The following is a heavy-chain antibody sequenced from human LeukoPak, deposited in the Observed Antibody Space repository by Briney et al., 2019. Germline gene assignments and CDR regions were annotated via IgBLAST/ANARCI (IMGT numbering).Heavy chain of an antibody. J-gene: IGHJ4*02. CDR1: GGSISSGGYC. Sequence: SETLSLTCAVSGGSISSGGYCWSWIRQPPGKGLEWIGYIYHSGSTYYNPSLKSRVTISVDRSKNQFSLKLGSVTAADTAVYYCARSGCSGGSCYVDYWGQGTLVTVSS. CDR3: ARSGCSGGSCYVDY. D-gene: IGHD2-15*01. CDR2: IYHSGST. V-gene: IGHV4-30-2*01.